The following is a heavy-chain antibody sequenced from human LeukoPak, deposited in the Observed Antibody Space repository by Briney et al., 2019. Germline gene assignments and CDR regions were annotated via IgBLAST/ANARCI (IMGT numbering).Heavy chain of an antibody. Sequence: GGSLRLSCVASGFTFSNYAMSWVRQAPGKGLEWVSGISDSGGSTYYAESVKGRFTISRDNSKNTLSLQMSSLRAEDTAVYYCARVALYALDIWGQGTMVTVSS. V-gene: IGHV3-23*01. D-gene: IGHD2-8*01. CDR1: GFTFSNYA. J-gene: IGHJ3*02. CDR3: ARVALYALDI. CDR2: ISDSGGST.